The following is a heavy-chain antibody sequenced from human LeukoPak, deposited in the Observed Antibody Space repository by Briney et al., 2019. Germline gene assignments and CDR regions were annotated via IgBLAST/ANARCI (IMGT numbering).Heavy chain of an antibody. D-gene: IGHD6-19*01. CDR1: GGSISTDLYY. Sequence: SETLSLTCTVSGGSISTDLYYWTWIRQPAGKGLEWIGRIYSDGWTDYNPPLKSRVSISIDTSKDHFSLKMSLATAADTALYYCARGSGWNSFDPWGQGTLVTVSP. CDR3: ARGSGWNSFDP. J-gene: IGHJ5*02. V-gene: IGHV4-61*02. CDR2: IYSDGWT.